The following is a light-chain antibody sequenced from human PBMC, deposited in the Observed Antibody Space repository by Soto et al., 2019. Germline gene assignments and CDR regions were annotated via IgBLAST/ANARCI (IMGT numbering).Light chain of an antibody. J-gene: IGLJ2*01. V-gene: IGLV2-14*01. CDR3: TSYTSSSSVV. CDR2: EVS. Sequence: QSALTQPASVSGSPGQSITISCTGTGSDIGGYNYVSWYQQHPGKAPKVMIYEVSNRPSGVSNRFSASKSGNKASLTISGLQAEDEADYYCTSYTSSSSVVFGEGTKLTVL. CDR1: GSDIGGYNY.